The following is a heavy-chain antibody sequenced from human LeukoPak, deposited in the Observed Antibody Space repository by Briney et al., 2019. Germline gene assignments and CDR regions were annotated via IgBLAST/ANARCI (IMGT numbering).Heavy chain of an antibody. V-gene: IGHV4-38-2*02. J-gene: IGHJ6*03. D-gene: IGHD4-17*01. Sequence: PSETLSLTCTVSGYSISSGYYWGWIRQPPGKGLEWIGSIYHSGSTYYNPSLKSRVTISVDTSKNQFSLKLSSVTAAATAVYYCAREYYGDFYYYYYYYMDVWGKGTTVTVSS. CDR2: IYHSGST. CDR1: GYSISSGYY. CDR3: AREYYGDFYYYYYYYMDV.